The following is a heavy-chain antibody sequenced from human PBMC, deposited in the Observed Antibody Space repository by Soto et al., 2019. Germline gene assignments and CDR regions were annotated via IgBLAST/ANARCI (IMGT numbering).Heavy chain of an antibody. J-gene: IGHJ4*02. V-gene: IGHV3-72*01. CDR3: VDGGSSALAS. CDR2: IRNKANRYTT. Sequence: EVQLVESGGDLVQPGGSLRLSCAASGFTFSDHYMDWVRQAPGKGLEWVGLIRNKANRYTTEYAASVRGRFTISRDDSENTLYLQMNTLKTEDTAVYYCVDGGSSALASWGQGALLTVSS. D-gene: IGHD1-26*01. CDR1: GFTFSDHY.